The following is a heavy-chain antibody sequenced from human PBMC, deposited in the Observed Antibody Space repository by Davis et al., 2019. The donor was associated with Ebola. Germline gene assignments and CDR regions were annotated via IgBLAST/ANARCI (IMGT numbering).Heavy chain of an antibody. D-gene: IGHD3-3*01. CDR1: GFTFSSYA. J-gene: IGHJ5*02. Sequence: GESLKISCAASGFTFSSYAMHWVRQAPGKGLEYVSAISSNGGSTYYANSVKGRFTISRDNSKNTLYLQMGSLRAEDMAVYYCAREAVVTIFGVVRYNWFDPWGQGTLVTVSS. CDR2: ISSNGGST. V-gene: IGHV3-64*01. CDR3: AREAVVTIFGVVRYNWFDP.